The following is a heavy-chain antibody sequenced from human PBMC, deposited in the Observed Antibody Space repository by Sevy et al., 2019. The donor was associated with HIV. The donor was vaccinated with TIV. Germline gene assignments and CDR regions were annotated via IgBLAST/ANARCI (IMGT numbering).Heavy chain of an antibody. V-gene: IGHV3-48*03. J-gene: IGHJ1*01. CDR3: ARDRVGATGLGYFQH. Sequence: SARGRFIISRDNAKNSLYLQMNSLRAEDTAVYYCARDRVGATGLGYFQHWGQGTLVTVSS. D-gene: IGHD1-26*01.